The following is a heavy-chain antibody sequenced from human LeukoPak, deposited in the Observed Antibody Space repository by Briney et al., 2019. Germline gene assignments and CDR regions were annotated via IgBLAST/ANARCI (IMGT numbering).Heavy chain of an antibody. V-gene: IGHV3-21*01. Sequence: GGSLRLSCAASGFTFSSYSMNWVRQAPGKGLEWVSSISSSSSYIYYADSVKGRFTISRDNAKNSLYLQMNSLRAEDTAVYYCARDRGDYVWGSYRLNYFDYWGQGTLVTVSS. CDR2: ISSSSSYI. J-gene: IGHJ4*02. CDR3: ARDRGDYVWGSYRLNYFDY. D-gene: IGHD3-16*02. CDR1: GFTFSSYS.